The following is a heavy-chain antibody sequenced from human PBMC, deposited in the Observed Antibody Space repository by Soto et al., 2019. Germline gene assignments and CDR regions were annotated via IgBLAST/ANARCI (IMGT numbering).Heavy chain of an antibody. V-gene: IGHV3-30*03. J-gene: IGHJ6*03. D-gene: IGHD3-3*01. Sequence: QVQLVESGGGVVQPGRSLRLSCAASGFTFSSYGMHWVRQAPGKGLEWVAVISYDGSNKYYADSVKGRFTISRDNSKNTLDLQMNSLRAEDTAVYYCAATIAYYYMDVWGKGTTVTVSS. CDR1: GFTFSSYG. CDR3: AATIAYYYMDV. CDR2: ISYDGSNK.